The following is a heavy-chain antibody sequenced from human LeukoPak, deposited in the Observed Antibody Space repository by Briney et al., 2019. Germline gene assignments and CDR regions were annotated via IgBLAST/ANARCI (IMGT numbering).Heavy chain of an antibody. CDR2: THYTSKWNN. D-gene: IGHD5-24*01. CDR3: ARGQSSYFAMDV. J-gene: IGHJ6*02. Sequence: LSQTLSLTCAISGDSFSRNSAAWNWIRQSPSRGLEWLGRTHYTSKWNNDYAVSVKSRITINPDTSKNQFSLHLNSVTPEDTAVYYCARGQSSYFAMDVWGQGTTVTVS. V-gene: IGHV6-1*01. CDR1: GDSFSRNSAA.